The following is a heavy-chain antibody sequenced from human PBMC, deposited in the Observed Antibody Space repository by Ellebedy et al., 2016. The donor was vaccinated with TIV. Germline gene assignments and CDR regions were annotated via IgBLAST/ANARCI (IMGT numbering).Heavy chain of an antibody. CDR3: ARGYVIADFDY. V-gene: IGHV1-2*02. J-gene: IGHJ4*02. CDR2: INPNSGGT. Sequence: ASVKVSCKVSGYTLPELSMHWVRQAPVQGLEWTGWINPNSGGTNYAQKFQGRVTMTRDTYISSAYMELSRLTSADTAVYYCARGYVIADFDYWGLGTLVTVSS. D-gene: IGHD3-16*01. CDR1: GYTLPELS.